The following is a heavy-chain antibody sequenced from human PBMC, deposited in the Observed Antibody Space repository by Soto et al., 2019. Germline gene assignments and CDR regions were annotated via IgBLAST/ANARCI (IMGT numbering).Heavy chain of an antibody. V-gene: IGHV3-23*01. J-gene: IGHJ6*02. Sequence: PGGPLRLSCAASGFTFSSYAMSWVRQAPGKGLEWVSAISGSGGSTYYADSVKGRFTISRDNSKNTLYLQMNSLRAEDTAVYYCAKALTVTRGGYYYYGMDVWGQGTTVTVSS. D-gene: IGHD4-17*01. CDR3: AKALTVTRGGYYYYGMDV. CDR1: GFTFSSYA. CDR2: ISGSGGST.